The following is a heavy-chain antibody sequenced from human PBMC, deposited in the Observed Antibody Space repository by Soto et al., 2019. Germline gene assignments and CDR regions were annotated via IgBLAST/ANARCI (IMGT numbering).Heavy chain of an antibody. Sequence: PXXTLSLTCTVSCGSISSYYWSWVRQPPGKGMEWXGYIYXSGSTNYNHSXXSRVTISXXKSKNQLSMKLSSVTTADTAVYYCAIINAVAGYWGQGTLVTVSS. V-gene: IGHV4-59*01. CDR1: CGSISSYY. CDR3: AIINAVAGY. CDR2: IYXSGST. D-gene: IGHD2-15*01. J-gene: IGHJ4*02.